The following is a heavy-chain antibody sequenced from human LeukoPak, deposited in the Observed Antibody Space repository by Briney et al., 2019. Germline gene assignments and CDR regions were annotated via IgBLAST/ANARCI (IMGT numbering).Heavy chain of an antibody. CDR1: GGSISSSNYF. V-gene: IGHV4-39*01. J-gene: IGHJ3*01. Sequence: PSETLSLTCTVSGGSISSSNYFWGWIRQPPGKGLEWIGTIFYSGSTYYNPSLKSRVTISVDTSKNQFSLKLSSVTAADTAVYYCAVAGVRYYDSSGLYAFDVWGQGTMVTVSS. CDR2: IFYSGST. CDR3: AVAGVRYYDSSGLYAFDV. D-gene: IGHD3-22*01.